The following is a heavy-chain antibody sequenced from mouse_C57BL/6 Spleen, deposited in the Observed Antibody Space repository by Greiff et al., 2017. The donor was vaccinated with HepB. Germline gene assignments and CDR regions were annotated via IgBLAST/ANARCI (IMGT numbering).Heavy chain of an antibody. CDR1: GYAFTNYL. Sequence: VQLQQSGAELVRPGTSVKVSCKASGYAFTNYLIEWVKQRPGQGLEWIGVINPGSGGTNYNEKFKGKATLTADKSSSTAYMQLSSLTSEDSAVYFCARGGSTVGWYFDVWGTGTTVTVSS. V-gene: IGHV1-54*01. D-gene: IGHD1-1*01. CDR3: ARGGSTVGWYFDV. CDR2: INPGSGGT. J-gene: IGHJ1*03.